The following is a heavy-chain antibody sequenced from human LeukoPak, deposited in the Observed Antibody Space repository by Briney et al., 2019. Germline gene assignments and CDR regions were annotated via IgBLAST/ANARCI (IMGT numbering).Heavy chain of an antibody. CDR1: GGSISSGGYS. CDR3: AGSPLGYCSSTSCYENWFDP. CDR2: IYHSGST. D-gene: IGHD2-2*01. Sequence: SETLSLTCAVSGGSISSGGYSWSWIRQPPGKGLEWIGYIYHSGSTYYNPSLKSRVTISVDRSKNQFSLKLSSVTAANTAVYYCAGSPLGYCSSTSCYENWFDPWGQGTLVTVSS. V-gene: IGHV4-30-2*01. J-gene: IGHJ5*02.